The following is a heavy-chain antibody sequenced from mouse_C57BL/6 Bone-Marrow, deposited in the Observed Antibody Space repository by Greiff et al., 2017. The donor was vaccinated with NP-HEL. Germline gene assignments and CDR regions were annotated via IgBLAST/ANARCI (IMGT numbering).Heavy chain of an antibody. CDR2: IYPGSGST. V-gene: IGHV1-55*01. CDR1: GYTFTSYW. J-gene: IGHJ3*01. CDR3: ARSLYYDYDGGFAY. Sequence: QVQLQQPGAELVKPGASVKMSCKASGYTFTSYWITWVKQRPGQGLEWIGDIYPGSGSTNYNEKFKSKATLTVDTSSSTAYMQLSSLTSEDSAVYYCARSLYYDYDGGFAYWGQGTLVTVSA. D-gene: IGHD2-4*01.